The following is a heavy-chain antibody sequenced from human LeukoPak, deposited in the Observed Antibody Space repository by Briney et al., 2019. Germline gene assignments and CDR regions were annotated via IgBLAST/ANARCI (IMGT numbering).Heavy chain of an antibody. CDR3: ATQKGYCSSTSCYGAFDI. V-gene: IGHV3-53*01. CDR2: IYSGGST. J-gene: IGHJ3*02. D-gene: IGHD2-2*01. Sequence: GSLRLSCAASGFTVSSNYMSWVRQAPGKGLEWVSVIYSGGSTFYADSVKGRFTISRDNSKNTLYLQMNSLRAEDTAVYYCATQKGYCSSTSCYGAFDIWGQGTMVTVPS. CDR1: GFTVSSNY.